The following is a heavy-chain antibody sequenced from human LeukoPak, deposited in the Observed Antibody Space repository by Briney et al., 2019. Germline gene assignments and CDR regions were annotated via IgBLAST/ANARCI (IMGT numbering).Heavy chain of an antibody. J-gene: IGHJ4*02. Sequence: ASVKVSCKASGYTFTSYYMQWVRQAPGQGLEWMGWISAYNGNTNYAQKLQGRVTMTTDTSTSTAYMELRSLRSDDTAVYYCARDRGWWELLHYFDYWGQGTLVTVSS. CDR3: ARDRGWWELLHYFDY. CDR1: GYTFTSYY. D-gene: IGHD1-26*01. CDR2: ISAYNGNT. V-gene: IGHV1-18*04.